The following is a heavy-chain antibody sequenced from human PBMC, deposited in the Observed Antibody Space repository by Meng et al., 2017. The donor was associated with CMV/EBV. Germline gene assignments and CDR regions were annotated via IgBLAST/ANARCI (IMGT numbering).Heavy chain of an antibody. CDR3: ARGGGGEWELLHYFDY. CDR2: INHSGST. D-gene: IGHD1-26*01. J-gene: IGHJ4*02. Sequence: QVVACGVGLLNTSETRSPTSAVYGGSFSGYNRSWIRQPQGKGLEWIGEINHSGSTNYNPSLKSRVTISVDTSKNQFSLKLSSVTAADTAVYYCARGGGGEWELLHYFDYWGQGTLVTVSS. V-gene: IGHV4-34*01. CDR1: GGSFSGYN.